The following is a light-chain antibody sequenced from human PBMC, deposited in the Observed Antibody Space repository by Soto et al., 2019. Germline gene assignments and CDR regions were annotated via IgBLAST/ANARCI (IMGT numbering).Light chain of an antibody. CDR3: QQRQYWPPIT. CDR2: DAS. V-gene: IGKV3-11*01. CDR1: LDVNSY. J-gene: IGKJ5*01. Sequence: VLTQSPATLSFSPGERATLSCRASLDVNSYLAWYQQKPGQAPRLLIYDASNRAAGIPARFSGSGSGTDFTLTISSLEPEDFAIYYCQQRQYWPPITFGQGTRLEIK.